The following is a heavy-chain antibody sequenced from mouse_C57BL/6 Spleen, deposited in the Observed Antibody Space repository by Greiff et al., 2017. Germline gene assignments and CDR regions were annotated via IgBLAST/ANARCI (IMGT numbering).Heavy chain of an antibody. CDR2: IYPRSGNT. D-gene: IGHD4-1*01. J-gene: IGHJ2*01. CDR1: GYTFTSYG. Sequence: VKLVESGAELARPGASVKLSCKASGYTFTSYGISWVKQRTGQGLEWIGEIYPRSGNTYYNEKFKGKATLTADKSSSTAYMELRSLTSEDSAVYFCARPDLTPFYFDYWGQGTTLTVSS. V-gene: IGHV1-81*01. CDR3: ARPDLTPFYFDY.